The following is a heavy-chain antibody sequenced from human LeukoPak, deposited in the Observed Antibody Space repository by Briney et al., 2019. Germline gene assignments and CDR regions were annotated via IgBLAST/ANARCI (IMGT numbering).Heavy chain of an antibody. CDR1: GGSISSGDYY. J-gene: IGHJ4*02. CDR3: ATLPTYYYGSGSRGYFDY. V-gene: IGHV4-30-4*01. D-gene: IGHD3-10*01. CDR2: IYYSGNT. Sequence: SETLSLTCTVSGGSISSGDYYWSWIRQPPGKGLEWIGYIYYSGNTYYNPSLKSRVTISVDTSKNQFSLKLRSVTAADTAVYYCATLPTYYYGSGSRGYFDYWGQGTLVTVSS.